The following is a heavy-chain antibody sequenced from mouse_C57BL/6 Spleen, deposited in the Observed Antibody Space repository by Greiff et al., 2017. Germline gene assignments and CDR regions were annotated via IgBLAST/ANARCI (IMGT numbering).Heavy chain of an antibody. D-gene: IGHD6-1*01. J-gene: IGHJ4*01. Sequence: QVQLQQPGTELVKPGASVKLSCKASGYTFTSYWMHWVKQRPGQGLEWIGNINPSNGGTNYNEKFKSKATLTVDKSSSTAYMQLSSLTSEDSAVYYCARYHILGIDYYAMDYWGQGTSVTVSS. V-gene: IGHV1-53*01. CDR3: ARYHILGIDYYAMDY. CDR2: INPSNGGT. CDR1: GYTFTSYW.